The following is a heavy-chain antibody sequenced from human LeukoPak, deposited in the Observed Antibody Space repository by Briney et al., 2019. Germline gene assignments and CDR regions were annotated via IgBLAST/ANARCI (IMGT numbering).Heavy chain of an antibody. D-gene: IGHD2-2*02. Sequence: GGSLRLSCAASGFTFSSYSMNWVRQAPGKGLEWVSSISSSSYIYYADSVKGRFTISRDNAKNSLYLQMNSLRAEDTAVYYCARGKYCSSTSCYNYGMDVWGQGTTVTVSS. J-gene: IGHJ6*02. V-gene: IGHV3-21*01. CDR3: ARGKYCSSTSCYNYGMDV. CDR2: ISSSSYI. CDR1: GFTFSSYS.